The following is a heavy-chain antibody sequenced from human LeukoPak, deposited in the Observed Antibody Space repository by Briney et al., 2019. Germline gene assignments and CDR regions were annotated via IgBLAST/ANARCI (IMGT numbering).Heavy chain of an antibody. D-gene: IGHD3-22*01. Sequence: SETLSLTCAVYGGSFSGYYWTWIRQTPEKGLEWIGEMNPSGSTSYNPSLKSRVTISVDTSKNQFTLKLSSVTAADTAVYYCARGRQDVTMIVVVMTAVSYYLDVWGKGTTVTVS. J-gene: IGHJ6*03. V-gene: IGHV4-34*01. CDR3: ARGRQDVTMIVVVMTAVSYYLDV. CDR1: GGSFSGYY. CDR2: MNPSGST.